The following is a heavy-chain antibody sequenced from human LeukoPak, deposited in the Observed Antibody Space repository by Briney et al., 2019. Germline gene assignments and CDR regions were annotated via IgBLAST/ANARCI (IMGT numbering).Heavy chain of an antibody. CDR2: INHSGST. V-gene: IGHV4-34*01. CDR1: GGSFSGYY. CDR3: ARTTSHQNIYGMDV. Sequence: PSETLSLTCGVYGGSFSGYYWSWIRQPPGKGLEWIGEINHSGSTNYNPSLKSRVTISVDTSKNQFSLKLSSVTAADTAVYYCARTTSHQNIYGMDVWGQGTTVTVSS. D-gene: IGHD4-11*01. J-gene: IGHJ6*02.